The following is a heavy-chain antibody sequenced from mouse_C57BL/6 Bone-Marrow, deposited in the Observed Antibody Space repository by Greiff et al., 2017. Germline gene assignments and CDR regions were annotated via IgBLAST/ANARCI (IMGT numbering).Heavy chain of an antibody. V-gene: IGHV1-50*01. CDR2: IDPSDSYT. Sequence: VQLQQPGAELVKPGASVKLSCKASGYTFTSYWMQWVKQRPGQGLEWIGEIDPSDSYTNYTQKFKGKATLTVDTSSSTAYMQLSSLTSEDSAVYYCAREDSNYWFAYWGQGTLVTVSA. J-gene: IGHJ3*01. CDR1: GYTFTSYW. D-gene: IGHD2-5*01. CDR3: AREDSNYWFAY.